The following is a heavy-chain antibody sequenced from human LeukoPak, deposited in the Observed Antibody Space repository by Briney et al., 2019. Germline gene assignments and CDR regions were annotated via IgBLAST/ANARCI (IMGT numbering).Heavy chain of an antibody. D-gene: IGHD1-26*01. CDR1: GGSISSYY. CDR2: IYYSGST. J-gene: IGHJ6*02. Sequence: PSETLSLTCTVSGGSISSYYWSWIRQPPGKGLEWIGYIYYSGSTNYNPSLKSRVTISVDTSKNQFSLKLSSVTAADTAVYYCASLRASTIGAHYAMDVWGQGTTVTVSS. V-gene: IGHV4-59*08. CDR3: ASLRASTIGAHYAMDV.